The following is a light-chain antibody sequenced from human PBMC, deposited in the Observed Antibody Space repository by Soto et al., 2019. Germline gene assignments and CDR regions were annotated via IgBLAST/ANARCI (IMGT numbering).Light chain of an antibody. CDR2: EVS. J-gene: IGLJ2*01. V-gene: IGLV2-14*01. Sequence: QSVLTQPASVSGSPGQSITISCTGTSSDIGGYNYVSWYQQHPGKAPKLMIYEVSNRPSGVFNRFSGSKSGNTASLTISGLQAEDEADYYCSSFRSTTTLFGGGTKLTVL. CDR3: SSFRSTTTL. CDR1: SSDIGGYNY.